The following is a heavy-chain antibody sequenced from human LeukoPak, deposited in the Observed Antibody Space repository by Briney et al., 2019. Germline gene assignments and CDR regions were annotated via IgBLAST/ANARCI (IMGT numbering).Heavy chain of an antibody. CDR2: LHASEST. D-gene: IGHD3-22*01. Sequence: SETLSLTCTVSGAYISNYYWTWVRQPAAQGLEWIGRLHASESTIYNPSLRGRVTMSIDTSKAQLSLTLTSVTAADSAIYYCATLSSGASFDVWGQGTVVIVSS. CDR3: ATLSSGASFDV. V-gene: IGHV4-4*07. CDR1: GAYISNYY. J-gene: IGHJ3*01.